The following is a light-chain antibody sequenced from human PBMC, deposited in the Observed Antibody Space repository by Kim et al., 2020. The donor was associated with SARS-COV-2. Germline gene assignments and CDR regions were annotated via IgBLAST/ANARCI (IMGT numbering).Light chain of an antibody. CDR2: EAS. V-gene: IGKV3-11*01. CDR1: QSVSGY. Sequence: LCRGERATVAGRASQSVSGYLAWNQQKPGQAPRLLIYEASNRATGIPARFSGSGSGTDFTLTISSLEPEDFAVYYCQQRSNWPITFGQGKRLEIK. CDR3: QQRSNWPIT. J-gene: IGKJ5*01.